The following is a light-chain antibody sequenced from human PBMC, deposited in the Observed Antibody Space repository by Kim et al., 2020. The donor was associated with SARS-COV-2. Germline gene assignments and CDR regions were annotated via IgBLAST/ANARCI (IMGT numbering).Light chain of an antibody. V-gene: IGLV3-19*01. J-gene: IGLJ2*01. CDR2: GKN. Sequence: ELTQDPAVSVALGQTVRITCQGDSLRSYYASWYQQKPGQAPVLVIYGKNNWPSGIPDRFSGSSSGNTAALTITGAQAEDEADYYCNSRDSSGNHVVFGGGTKLTVL. CDR1: SLRSYY. CDR3: NSRDSSGNHVV.